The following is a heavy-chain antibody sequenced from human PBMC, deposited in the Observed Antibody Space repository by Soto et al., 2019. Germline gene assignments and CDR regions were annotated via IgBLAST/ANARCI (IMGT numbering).Heavy chain of an antibody. CDR1: GGSISSGSYY. CDR2: IYYSGST. J-gene: IGHJ1*01. CDR3: ARSRTTVTPSGFQH. Sequence: SETLSLTCTVSGGSISSGSYYWGWIRQPPGKGLEWIGSIYYSGSTYYNPSLKSRVTISVDTSKNQFSLKLSSVTAADTAVYYCARSRTTVTPSGFQHWGQGTLVTVSS. V-gene: IGHV4-39*01. D-gene: IGHD4-17*01.